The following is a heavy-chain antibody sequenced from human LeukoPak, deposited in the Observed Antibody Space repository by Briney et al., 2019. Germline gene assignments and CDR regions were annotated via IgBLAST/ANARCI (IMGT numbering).Heavy chain of an antibody. CDR2: ISWYSGSM. CDR3: AKDIDQRYCSGGSCYSTGSDYYYYGMDV. Sequence: GGSLRLSCAASGFTFDDYAMHWVRQAPAKGLEWVSGISWYSGSMGYADSVKDGFTISRDNAKNSLYLQMNSLRAEDTALYYCAKDIDQRYCSGGSCYSTGSDYYYYGMDVWGQGPTVTVSS. CDR1: GFTFDDYA. D-gene: IGHD2-15*01. J-gene: IGHJ6*02. V-gene: IGHV3-9*01.